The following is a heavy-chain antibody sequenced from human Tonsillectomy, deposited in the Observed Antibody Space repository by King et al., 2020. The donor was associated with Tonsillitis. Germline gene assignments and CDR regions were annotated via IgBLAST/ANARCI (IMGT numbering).Heavy chain of an antibody. CDR3: ARHSPGDRSGYYWAFDI. Sequence: QLQESGPGLVKPSETLSLTCTVSGGSIISSSYYLGWIRQPPGQGLEWIGSIYYSVSTYYNPSLKSRVTISVDTSKNQFSRKLSSVTAADTAVYYCARHSPGDRSGYYWAFDIWGQGTMVTVSS. CDR2: IYYSVST. D-gene: IGHD3-22*01. V-gene: IGHV4-39*01. J-gene: IGHJ3*02. CDR1: GGSIISSSYY.